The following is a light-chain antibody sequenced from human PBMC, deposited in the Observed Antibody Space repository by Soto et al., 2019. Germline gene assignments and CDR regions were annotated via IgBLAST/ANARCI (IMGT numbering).Light chain of an antibody. CDR2: DSN. V-gene: IGLV1-51*01. CDR3: GTWDSSLSVVL. CDR1: SSNIGSNH. Sequence: QSVLTQPPSVSAAPGQKVTISCSGSSSNIGSNHVSWYHQLPGSAPKLLIYDSNKRPSGIPDRFSGSKSGTSATLGITGLQTGDEADYYCGTWDSSLSVVLFGGGTKLTVL. J-gene: IGLJ3*02.